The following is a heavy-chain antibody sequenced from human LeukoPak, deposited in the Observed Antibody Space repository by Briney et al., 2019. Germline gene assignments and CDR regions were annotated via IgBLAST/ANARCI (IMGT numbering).Heavy chain of an antibody. CDR1: GFTFSSYA. J-gene: IGHJ4*02. Sequence: GGSLRLSCAASGFTFSSYAMSWVRQAPGKGLEWVSAISGSGGSTYYADSVKGRFTISRDNSKNTLYLQMNSLRAEDTAVYYCAKDTAYYYDSSGYYYRANRLAFDYWGQGTLVTVSS. CDR3: AKDTAYYYDSSGYYYRANRLAFDY. D-gene: IGHD3-22*01. CDR2: ISGSGGST. V-gene: IGHV3-23*01.